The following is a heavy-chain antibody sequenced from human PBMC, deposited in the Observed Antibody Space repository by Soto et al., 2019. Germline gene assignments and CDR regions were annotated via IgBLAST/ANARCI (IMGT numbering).Heavy chain of an antibody. CDR2: IKQDGSEK. D-gene: IGHD3-10*01. CDR3: ARDNFVSGWFGKLFEY. Sequence: EVQLVESGGGLVQPGGSLRLSCAASGFTFSSYWMSWVRQAPGKGLEWVANIKQDGSEKYYVDSVKGRFTISRDNAKNSLYLQMNSLRAEDTAVYYCARDNFVSGWFGKLFEYWGQGTLVTVSS. J-gene: IGHJ4*02. V-gene: IGHV3-7*01. CDR1: GFTFSSYW.